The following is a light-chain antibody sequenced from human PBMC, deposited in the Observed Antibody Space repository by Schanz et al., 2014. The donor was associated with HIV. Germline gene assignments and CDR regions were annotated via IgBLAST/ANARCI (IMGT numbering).Light chain of an antibody. CDR3: QQRDNWPLT. J-gene: IGKJ4*01. Sequence: DIVLTQSPATLSLSPGERATLSCRASQSVSSSLAWYQQKPGQAPRLLIFDASIRATGIPDRFSGSGSGTDFTLTISRLEPEDSAVYYCQQRDNWPLTFGGGTKVEIK. CDR1: QSVSSS. CDR2: DAS. V-gene: IGKV3-11*01.